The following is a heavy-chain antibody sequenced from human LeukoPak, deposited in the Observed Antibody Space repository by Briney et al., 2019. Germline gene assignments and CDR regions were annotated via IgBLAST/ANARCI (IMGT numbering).Heavy chain of an antibody. D-gene: IGHD6-19*01. CDR2: IVVGSGNT. CDR3: AARRSGWEPTQHYYGMDV. V-gene: IGHV1-58*02. J-gene: IGHJ6*02. CDR1: GFTFTSSA. Sequence: ASVKVSCKASGFTFTSSAMQWVRQARGQRLEWIGWIVVGSGNTNYAQKFQERVTITRDMSTSTAYMELSSLRSEDTAVYYCAARRSGWEPTQHYYGMDVWGQGTTVTVSS.